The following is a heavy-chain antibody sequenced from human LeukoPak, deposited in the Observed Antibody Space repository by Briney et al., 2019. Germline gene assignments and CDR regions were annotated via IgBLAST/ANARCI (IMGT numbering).Heavy chain of an antibody. CDR2: ISAAGDT. V-gene: IGHV3-13*01. CDR1: GFTFSSYD. CDR3: VALGDRIY. J-gene: IGHJ4*02. D-gene: IGHD2-21*02. Sequence: PGGSLRLSCAASGFTFSSYDMHWVRQATGKGLEWVSAISAAGDTYYLDSVKGRLTISRENAKNSLYLQMNSLRAGDTAVYYCVALGDRIYWGQGTLVTVSS.